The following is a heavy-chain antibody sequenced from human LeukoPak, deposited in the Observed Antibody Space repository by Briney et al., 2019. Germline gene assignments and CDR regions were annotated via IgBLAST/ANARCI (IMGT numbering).Heavy chain of an antibody. J-gene: IGHJ5*02. CDR3: AKVGTTVTTGGWGFDNWFDP. Sequence: PGGSLRLSCAASGFTFSSYAMSWVRQAPGKGLEWVSGISDSGAYTFYADSVKGRFTISRDNSKNTLYLQMNSLRAEDTAVYYCAKVGTTVTTGGWGFDNWFDPWGQGTLVTVSS. V-gene: IGHV3-23*01. CDR2: ISDSGAYT. CDR1: GFTFSSYA. D-gene: IGHD4-17*01.